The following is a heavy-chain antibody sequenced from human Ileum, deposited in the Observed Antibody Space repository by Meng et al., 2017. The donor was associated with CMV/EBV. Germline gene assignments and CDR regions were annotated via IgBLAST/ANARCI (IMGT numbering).Heavy chain of an antibody. Sequence: RLQLQESGPGLVEPSGTLSLTCAVSGDSTSTNVFYWGWIRQPPGKGLEWIGSIYYSGTTNYNSSLKSRVTISVDTSKNQFSLKLSSVTAADTAVYYCARDCCDNRSWFDPWGQGTLVTVSS. D-gene: IGHD3-22*01. CDR3: ARDCCDNRSWFDP. V-gene: IGHV4-39*06. CDR2: IYYSGTT. CDR1: GDSTSTNVFY. J-gene: IGHJ5*02.